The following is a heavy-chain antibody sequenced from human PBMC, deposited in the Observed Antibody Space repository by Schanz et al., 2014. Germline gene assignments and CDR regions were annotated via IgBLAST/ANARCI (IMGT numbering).Heavy chain of an antibody. Sequence: VHLLDSGGGLVQPGGSLRLSCAASGFTFSDYFMAWIRQPPGRGLEWVSYIGNGGVTIYYADSVKGRFTISRDNSKNSLYLQMNSLRAEDTAVYYCARIGGSVFDYWAQGTLVTVSS. CDR1: GFTFSDYF. V-gene: IGHV3-11*01. D-gene: IGHD3-10*01. CDR3: ARIGGSVFDY. J-gene: IGHJ4*02. CDR2: IGNGGVTI.